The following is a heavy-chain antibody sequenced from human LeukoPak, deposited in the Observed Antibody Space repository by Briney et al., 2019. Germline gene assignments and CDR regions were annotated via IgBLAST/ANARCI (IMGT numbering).Heavy chain of an antibody. CDR3: ASSKGLAGAFDI. CDR1: GGSISSSSYY. CDR2: IYYSGST. J-gene: IGHJ3*02. Sequence: PSETLSLTCTVSGGSISSSSYYWGWIRQPPGKGLEWIGSIYYSGSTYYHPSLKSRVTISVDTSKNQFSLKLSSVTAADTAVYYCASSKGLAGAFDIWGQGTMVTVSS. D-gene: IGHD5-12*01. V-gene: IGHV4-39*01.